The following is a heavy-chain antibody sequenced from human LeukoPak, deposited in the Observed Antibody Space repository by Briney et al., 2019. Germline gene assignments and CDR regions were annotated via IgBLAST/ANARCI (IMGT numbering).Heavy chain of an antibody. CDR2: IIPIFGTA. CDR1: GGTFSSYA. Sequence: SVKVSCMASGGTFSSYAISWVRQAPGQGLEWMGGIIPIFGTANYAQKFQGRVTITTDESTSTAYMELSSLRSEDTAVYYCARTLSGVPAAIGPFDYWGQGTLVTVSS. D-gene: IGHD2-2*02. CDR3: ARTLSGVPAAIGPFDY. J-gene: IGHJ4*02. V-gene: IGHV1-69*05.